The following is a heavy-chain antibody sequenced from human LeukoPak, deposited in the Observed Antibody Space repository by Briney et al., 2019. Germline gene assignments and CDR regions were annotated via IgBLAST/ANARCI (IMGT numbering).Heavy chain of an antibody. Sequence: SVKVSCKASGYTFTGYYMHWVRQAPGQGLEWMGGIIPIFGTANYAQKFQGRVTITADESTSTAYMELSSLRSEDTAVYYCTREEMATITRGNAFDIWGQGTMVTVSS. CDR1: GYTFTGYY. D-gene: IGHD5-24*01. CDR2: IIPIFGTA. CDR3: TREEMATITRGNAFDI. V-gene: IGHV1-69*13. J-gene: IGHJ3*02.